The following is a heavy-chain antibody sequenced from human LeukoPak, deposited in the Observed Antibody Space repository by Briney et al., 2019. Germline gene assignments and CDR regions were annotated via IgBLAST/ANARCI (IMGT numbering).Heavy chain of an antibody. V-gene: IGHV4-39*01. J-gene: IGHJ6*02. CDR2: IYYSGST. CDR3: ARAGCSSTSCYAGEVYYYYYGMDV. D-gene: IGHD2-2*01. Sequence: SETLSLTCTASGGSLISYAWSRIRQPPGKGLEWIGSIYYSGSTYYNPSLKSRVTISVDTSKNQFSLKLSSVTAADTAVYYCARAGCSSTSCYAGEVYYYYYGMDVWGQGTTVTVSS. CDR1: GGSLISYA.